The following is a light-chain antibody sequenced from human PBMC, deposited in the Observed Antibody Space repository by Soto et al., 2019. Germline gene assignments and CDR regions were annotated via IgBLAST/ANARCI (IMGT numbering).Light chain of an antibody. J-gene: IGKJ1*01. CDR3: RQYGSSPAT. CDR2: AAS. V-gene: IGKV3-20*01. Sequence: EIVLTQSPGTLSLSPGERATLSCRASQSVSSSYLTWYQQKPGQAPRLLIYAASSRATAIPDRFSGSGSGTDFTLSISRLEPEDFAVYYCRQYGSSPATFGQGTKVEI. CDR1: QSVSSSY.